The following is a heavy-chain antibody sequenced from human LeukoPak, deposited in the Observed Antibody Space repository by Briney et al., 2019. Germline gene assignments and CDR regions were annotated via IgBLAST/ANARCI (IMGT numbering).Heavy chain of an antibody. CDR3: ARGLIVVVPAAIGY. V-gene: IGHV1-2*02. J-gene: IGHJ4*02. CDR1: GYTFTGYY. D-gene: IGHD2-2*01. CDR2: INPNSGGT. Sequence: GASVKVSCKASGYTFTGYYMHWVRQAPGQGLEWMGWINPNSGGTNYAQKFQGRVTMTRDTSISTAYMELSRLRSDDTAVYYCARGLIVVVPAAIGYWGQGILVTVSS.